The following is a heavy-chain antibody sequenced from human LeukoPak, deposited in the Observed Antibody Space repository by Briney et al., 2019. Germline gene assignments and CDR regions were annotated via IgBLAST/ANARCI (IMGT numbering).Heavy chain of an antibody. V-gene: IGHV3-33*01. D-gene: IGHD2-15*01. CDR3: ARDFVQYCSGGSCPFDY. CDR2: IWYDGSNK. CDR1: GFTFSSYG. J-gene: IGHJ4*02. Sequence: GGSLRLSCAASGFTFSSYGMHWVRQAPGKGLEWVAVIWYDGSNKYYADSVKGRFTISRDNSKNTLYLQMNSLRAEDTAVYYCARDFVQYCSGGSCPFDYWGQGTLATVSS.